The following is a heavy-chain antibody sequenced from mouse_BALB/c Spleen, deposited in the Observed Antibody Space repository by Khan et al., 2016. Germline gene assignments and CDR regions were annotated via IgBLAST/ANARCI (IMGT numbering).Heavy chain of an antibody. CDR3: ARDDGSTYVRGMDY. CDR2: ISHSGST. J-gene: IGHJ4*01. Sequence: EVQLQESGPSLVKLSQTLSLTCSVTGDSITSGYWNWIRKFPGNKLEYMGYISHSGSTYYNPSLKSRISITRAQSKNHYYLQLNSVTTEDTATYDCARDDGSTYVRGMDYWGQGTSVTVSS. CDR1: GDSITSGY. D-gene: IGHD1-1*01. V-gene: IGHV3-8*02.